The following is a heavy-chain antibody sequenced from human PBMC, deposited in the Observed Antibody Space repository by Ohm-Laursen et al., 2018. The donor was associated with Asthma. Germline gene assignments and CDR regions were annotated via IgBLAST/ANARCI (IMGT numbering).Heavy chain of an antibody. CDR3: GRVYSSSWDP. J-gene: IGHJ5*02. V-gene: IGHV3-7*03. CDR1: GFTFSSYW. D-gene: IGHD6-13*01. CDR2: IKQDGSEK. Sequence: SLRLSCSASGFTFSSYWMSWVRQAPGKGLEWVANIKQDGSEKYYVDSVKGRVTISRDNAKNSLYLQMSSLRADDTAVYYCGRVYSSSWDPRGQGTLVTVSS.